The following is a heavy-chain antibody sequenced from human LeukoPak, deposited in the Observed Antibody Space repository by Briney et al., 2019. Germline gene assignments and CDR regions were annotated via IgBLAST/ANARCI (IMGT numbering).Heavy chain of an antibody. V-gene: IGHV1-2*02. CDR1: GYTFTGYY. Sequence: ASVKVSCKASGYTFTGYYMHWVRQAPGQGLEWMGWINPNSGGTNYVQKFQGRVSMTTVTSTTTAYMELRSLRYDDTALYYCARGDDAFDFWGQGTMVTVSS. CDR3: ARGDDAFDF. CDR2: INPNSGGT. J-gene: IGHJ3*01.